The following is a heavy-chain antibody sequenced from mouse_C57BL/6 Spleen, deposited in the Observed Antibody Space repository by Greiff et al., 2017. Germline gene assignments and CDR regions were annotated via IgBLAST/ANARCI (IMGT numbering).Heavy chain of an antibody. CDR1: GFNIKDYY. D-gene: IGHD1-1*01. Sequence: VQLQQSGAELVKPGASVKLSCTASGFNIKDYYMHWVKQRTEQGLEWIGRIDPEDGETKYAPQFQGKATITADTSSNTAYLQLSSLTSEDTAVYYCAWDYGSGWGTGTTVTVSS. V-gene: IGHV14-2*01. CDR3: AWDYGSG. CDR2: IDPEDGET. J-gene: IGHJ1*03.